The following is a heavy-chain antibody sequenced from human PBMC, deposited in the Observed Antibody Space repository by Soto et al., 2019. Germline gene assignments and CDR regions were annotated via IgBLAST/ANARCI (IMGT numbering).Heavy chain of an antibody. CDR3: ANDHYPVTGTYWYFDL. CDR1: GFTFSSYG. Sequence: QVQLVESGGGVVQPGRSLRLSCAASGFTFSSYGMHWVRQAPGKGLEWVAVISYDGSNKYYADSVKGRFTISRDNSKNALYLQMNSLRAEDPPVYYCANDHYPVTGTYWYFDLWGRGTLVTVSS. V-gene: IGHV3-30*18. J-gene: IGHJ2*01. CDR2: ISYDGSNK. D-gene: IGHD4-17*01.